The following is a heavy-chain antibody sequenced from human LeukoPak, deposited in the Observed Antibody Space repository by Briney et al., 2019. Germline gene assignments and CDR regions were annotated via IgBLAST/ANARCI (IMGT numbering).Heavy chain of an antibody. CDR1: GFIFSSCW. V-gene: IGHV3-7*01. CDR2: IKPDGSEK. D-gene: IGHD3-10*01. Sequence: GGSLRLSCAASGFIFSSCWMSWVRRSPGKGLEWVANIKPDGSEKYYVDSVKGRFTISRDNAKNVLYLEMNSLRVGDTAVYYCARERMYSGSGSTYPYYDYWGQGTLVTVSS. CDR3: ARERMYSGSGSTYPYYDY. J-gene: IGHJ4*02.